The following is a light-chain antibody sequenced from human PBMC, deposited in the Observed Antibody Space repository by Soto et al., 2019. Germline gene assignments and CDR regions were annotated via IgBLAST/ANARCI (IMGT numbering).Light chain of an antibody. V-gene: IGKV3-15*01. Sequence: EVVLTQSPATLSVSPGERATLSCRASQSVNSNLAWYQQKPGQAPRLLIYGASTRATDIPARFSGSGSGTEFTLTVSSLQSEDFAVYSCQQYNSWPLTFGGGNKVELK. CDR3: QQYNSWPLT. CDR1: QSVNSN. CDR2: GAS. J-gene: IGKJ4*01.